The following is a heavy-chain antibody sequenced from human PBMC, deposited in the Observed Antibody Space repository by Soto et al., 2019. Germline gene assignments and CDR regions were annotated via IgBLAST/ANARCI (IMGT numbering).Heavy chain of an antibody. Sequence: HPGGSLRLSCAASGFTVSGYMSWVRQAPGKGLEWVSAIYSGGTTYYADTVKGRFTISRDISKNTLYLQMDSLRVEDTAVYYCARQEDGRTIFDYWGQGTLVTVSS. CDR2: IYSGGTT. CDR3: ARQEDGRTIFDY. V-gene: IGHV3-53*01. D-gene: IGHD2-8*01. J-gene: IGHJ4*02. CDR1: GFTVSGY.